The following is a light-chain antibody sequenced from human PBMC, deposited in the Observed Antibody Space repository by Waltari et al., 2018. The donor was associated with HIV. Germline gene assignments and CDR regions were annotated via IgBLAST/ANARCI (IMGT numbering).Light chain of an antibody. CDR3: AAWDDSLNAWV. CDR1: SSNIGSNT. Sequence: QSVVTQPPSASGTPGQRVTISCSGSSSNIGSNTINWFQQLPGTAPKLLIYNNNLRPSGGPDRFSGSKSGTSASLAISGLQSDDEADFYCAAWDDSLNAWVFGGGTKLTVL. J-gene: IGLJ3*02. V-gene: IGLV1-44*01. CDR2: NNN.